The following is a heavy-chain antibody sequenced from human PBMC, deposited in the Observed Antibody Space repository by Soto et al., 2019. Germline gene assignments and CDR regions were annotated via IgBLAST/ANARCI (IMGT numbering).Heavy chain of an antibody. CDR1: GGSFSGYY. D-gene: IGHD5-18*01. V-gene: IGHV4-34*01. CDR3: ARGKYSYGYDFDY. CDR2: INHSGST. Sequence: SETLSLTCAVYGGSFSGYYWSWIRQPPGKGLEWIGEINHSGSTNYNSSLKSRVTISVDTSKNQFSLKLSSVTAADTAVYYCARGKYSYGYDFDYWGQGTLVTVSS. J-gene: IGHJ4*02.